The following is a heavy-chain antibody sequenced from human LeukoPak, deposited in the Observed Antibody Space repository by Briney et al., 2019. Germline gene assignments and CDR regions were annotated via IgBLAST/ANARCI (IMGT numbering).Heavy chain of an antibody. CDR2: ISSSGKNI. J-gene: IGHJ4*02. CDR3: ARVTYAVPDY. D-gene: IGHD2/OR15-2a*01. CDR1: GFTFSSYE. Sequence: GGSLRLSCAASGFTFSSYEMNWVRHAPGEGLEWVSYISSSGKNIYFADSVKGRFTISRDNSKNSLFLQMNSLRAEDTAVYYCARVTYAVPDYWGQGTLVAVSS. V-gene: IGHV3-48*03.